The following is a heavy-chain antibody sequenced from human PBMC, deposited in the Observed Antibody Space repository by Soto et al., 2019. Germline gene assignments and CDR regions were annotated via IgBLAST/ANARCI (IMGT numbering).Heavy chain of an antibody. V-gene: IGHV1-46*01. J-gene: IGHJ5*02. D-gene: IGHD6-6*01. CDR1: GYTFTDYY. CDR3: ARNTLVEYSSSSSLDPGNPVDNWSDP. CDR2: INPSGGST. Sequence: ASVKVSCKASGYTFTDYYMHWVRQAPGQGLEWMGIINPSGGSTSYAQKFQGRVTMTRDTSTSTVHMELSSLRSEDTAVYYCARNTLVEYSSSSSLDPGNPVDNWSDPWGQGTLVTVSS.